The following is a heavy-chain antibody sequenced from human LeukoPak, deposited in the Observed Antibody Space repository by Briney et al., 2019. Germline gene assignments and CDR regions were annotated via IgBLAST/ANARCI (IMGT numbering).Heavy chain of an antibody. Sequence: GGSLRLSCAASGFTFSTYSMNWVRQAPGKGLDWVSSNSSDSTYIYYADSVKGRFTMSRDNAKNSLYLQMNSLRAEDTAVYYCAKGRIVVVVAAQDAFDIWGQGTMVTVSS. CDR3: AKGRIVVVVAAQDAFDI. J-gene: IGHJ3*02. CDR2: NSSDSTYI. CDR1: GFTFSTYS. V-gene: IGHV3-21*04. D-gene: IGHD2-15*01.